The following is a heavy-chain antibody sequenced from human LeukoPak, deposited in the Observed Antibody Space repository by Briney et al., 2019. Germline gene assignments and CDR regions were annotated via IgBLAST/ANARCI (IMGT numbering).Heavy chain of an antibody. Sequence: ASVKVSCKASGYTFTGYYIHWVRQAPGQGLEWMAWINPNNGGTNSAQNFQGRVTMTRDTSISTAYMELSRLRSDDTAVYFCARSNSGWYDGYYFDHWGQGTLVTVSS. CDR3: ARSNSGWYDGYYFDH. J-gene: IGHJ4*02. V-gene: IGHV1-2*02. CDR2: INPNNGGT. CDR1: GYTFTGYY. D-gene: IGHD6-19*01.